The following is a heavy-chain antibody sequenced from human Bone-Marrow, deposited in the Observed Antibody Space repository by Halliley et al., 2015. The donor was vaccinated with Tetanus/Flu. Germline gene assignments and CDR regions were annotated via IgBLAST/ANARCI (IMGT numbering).Heavy chain of an antibody. Sequence: VQLVQSGAEVRKPGESLKISCKGSGYRFSTYWFGWVRQMPGKGLEWMGLIYPDDSDTRYSPSFQGHVTISADKSINTAYLQWSNLKASDTAIYYCARGGLGEGTTSFFDFWGQGTLVTVSS. V-gene: IGHV5-51*03. CDR1: GYRFSTYW. CDR2: IYPDDSDT. D-gene: IGHD1-26*01. J-gene: IGHJ4*02. CDR3: ARGGLGEGTTSFFDF.